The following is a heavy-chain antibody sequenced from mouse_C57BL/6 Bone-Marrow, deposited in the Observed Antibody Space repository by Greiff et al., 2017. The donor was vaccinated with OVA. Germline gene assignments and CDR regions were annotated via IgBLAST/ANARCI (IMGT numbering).Heavy chain of an antibody. D-gene: IGHD1-1*01. CDR3: ARDAVVSHYFDY. V-gene: IGHV1-53*01. J-gene: IGHJ2*01. Sequence: QVQLQQPGTELVKPGASVKLSCKASGYTFTSYWMHWVKQRPGQGLEWIGNINPSNGGTNYNEKFKSKATLTVDESSSTAYMQLSSLTSEDSAVYYCARDAVVSHYFDYWGQGTTLTVSS. CDR1: GYTFTSYW. CDR2: INPSNGGT.